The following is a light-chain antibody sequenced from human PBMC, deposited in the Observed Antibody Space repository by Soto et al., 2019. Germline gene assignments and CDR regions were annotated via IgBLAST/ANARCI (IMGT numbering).Light chain of an antibody. J-gene: IGLJ1*01. CDR2: GNS. CDR3: QSYDSSLSGRV. Sequence: HSVLTQPPSVSGAPGQRVTISCTGSSSNIGAGYDVHWYQQIPGTAPKLLISGNSNRPSGVPDRFSGSKSGTSASLAITGLQAEDEADYYCQSYDSSLSGRVFGTGTKLTVL. CDR1: SSNIGAGYD. V-gene: IGLV1-40*01.